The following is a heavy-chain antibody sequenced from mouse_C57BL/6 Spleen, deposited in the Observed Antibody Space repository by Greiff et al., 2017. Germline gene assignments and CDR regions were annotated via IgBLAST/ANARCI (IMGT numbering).Heavy chain of an antibody. CDR2: IYPGSGST. CDR1: GYTFTSYW. D-gene: IGHD1-1*01. Sequence: QVQLQQSGAELVKPGASVRRSCKASGYTFTSYWITWVKQRPGQGLGWMGDIYPGSGSTNDNEKFKSKATLTVDTSSSTAYMQLSSLTSEDSAVYYCARQDYYGSSYDYAMDYWGQGTSVTVSS. J-gene: IGHJ4*01. V-gene: IGHV1-55*01. CDR3: ARQDYYGSSYDYAMDY.